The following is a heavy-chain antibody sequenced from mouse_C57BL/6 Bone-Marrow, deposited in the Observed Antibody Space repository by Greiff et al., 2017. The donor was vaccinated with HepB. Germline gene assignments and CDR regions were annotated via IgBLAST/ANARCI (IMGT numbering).Heavy chain of an antibody. J-gene: IGHJ2*01. CDR1: GYTFTSHW. Sequence: QVQLQQPGAELVMPGASVKLSCKASGYTFTSHWMHWVKQRPGQGLEWIGEIDPSDSNTNYNQTFKGKSTLTVDKSSSTAYMQISSLTSEDSAVYFCVRRRVPYYVDYWGQGTALTVTS. CDR2: IDPSDSNT. CDR3: VRRRVPYYVDY. V-gene: IGHV1-69*01.